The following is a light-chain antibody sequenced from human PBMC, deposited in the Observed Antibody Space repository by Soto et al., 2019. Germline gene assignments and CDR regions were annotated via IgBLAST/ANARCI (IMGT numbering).Light chain of an antibody. V-gene: IGKV3-11*01. J-gene: IGKJ1*01. CDR2: DAS. CDR3: QEYKSYSGT. Sequence: EIVLTQSPATLSLSPGERATLSCRASQSVSSYLAWYQQKPGQAPRLLIYDASNRATGIPARFSGSGSGAEFTLSISSLQPDDFATYYCQEYKSYSGTFGQGTKVDIK. CDR1: QSVSSY.